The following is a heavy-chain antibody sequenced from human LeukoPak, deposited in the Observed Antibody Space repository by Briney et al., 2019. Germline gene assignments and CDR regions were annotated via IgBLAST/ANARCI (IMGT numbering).Heavy chain of an antibody. Sequence: SETLSLTCAVYGGSFSGYYWSWIRQPPGKGLEWIGEINHSGSTNYNPSLKSRVTISVDTSKNQFSLKLSSVTAADTAVYYCARRRSGPLNYWGQGTLVTVSS. J-gene: IGHJ4*02. CDR3: ARRRSGPLNY. V-gene: IGHV4-34*01. CDR1: GGSFSGYY. D-gene: IGHD5-24*01. CDR2: INHSGST.